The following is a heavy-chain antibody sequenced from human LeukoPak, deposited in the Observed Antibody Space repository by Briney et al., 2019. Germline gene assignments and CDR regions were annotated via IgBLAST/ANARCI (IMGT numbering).Heavy chain of an antibody. J-gene: IGHJ4*02. CDR3: AYDSGTLGGGY. CDR2: INHSGST. V-gene: IGHV4-34*01. Sequence: PSETLSLTCAVYGVSFSGYYWNWIRQPPGKGLEWIGEINHSGSTNYNPSLKSRITISVDTSTNQFSLKLSSVTAADTAVYYCAYDSGTLGGGYWGQGTLVTVSS. D-gene: IGHD5-12*01. CDR1: GVSFSGYY.